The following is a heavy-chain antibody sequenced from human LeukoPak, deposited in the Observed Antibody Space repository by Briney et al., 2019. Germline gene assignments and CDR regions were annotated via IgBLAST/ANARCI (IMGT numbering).Heavy chain of an antibody. CDR3: ARERRDGYKVYFDY. CDR2: VYYSGST. D-gene: IGHD5-24*01. V-gene: IGHV4-59*01. CDR1: GGSISSYY. Sequence: SGTQSLTCTVSGGSISSYYWSWIRQPPGKGLEWIGYVYYSGSTNYNPSLKSRVTISVDTSKNQFSLRLSSVTAADTAVYYCARERRDGYKVYFDYWGQGTLVTVSS. J-gene: IGHJ4*02.